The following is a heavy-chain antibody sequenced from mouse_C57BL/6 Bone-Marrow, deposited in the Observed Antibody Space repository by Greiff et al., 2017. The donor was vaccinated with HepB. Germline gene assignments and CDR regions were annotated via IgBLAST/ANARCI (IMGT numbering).Heavy chain of an antibody. D-gene: IGHD1-1*01. CDR1: GYSFTSYY. CDR2: ISPGSGNT. Sequence: QVQLQQSGPELVKPGASVKISCKASGYSFTSYYIHWVKQRPGQGLEWIGWISPGSGNTKYNEKFKGKATLTADKSSSTAYMQLSSLTSEDSAVYYGARSSDYYGSGDFAYWGQGTRVTVSA. CDR3: ARSSDYYGSGDFAY. J-gene: IGHJ3*01. V-gene: IGHV1-66*01.